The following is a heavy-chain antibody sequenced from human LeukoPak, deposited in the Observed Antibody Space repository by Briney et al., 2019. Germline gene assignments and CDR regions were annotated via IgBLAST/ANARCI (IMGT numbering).Heavy chain of an antibody. D-gene: IGHD2-21*01. CDR1: GFTFSSYG. J-gene: IGHJ5*02. CDR3: ARDYAYCGGDCYSFWFDP. CDR2: IWYDGSNK. Sequence: GGSLRLSCAASGFTFSSYGMHWVRQAPGKGLEWVAVIWYDGSNKYYADSVKGRFTISRDNSKNTLYLQMNSLRAEDTAVYYCARDYAYCGGDCYSFWFDPWGQGTLVTVSS. V-gene: IGHV3-33*01.